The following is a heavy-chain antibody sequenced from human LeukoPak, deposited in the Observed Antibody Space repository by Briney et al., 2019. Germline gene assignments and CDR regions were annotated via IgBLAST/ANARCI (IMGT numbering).Heavy chain of an antibody. V-gene: IGHV1-18*01. CDR2: ISAYNGNT. CDR3: ARDRRQWLVGGWFDP. D-gene: IGHD6-19*01. J-gene: IGHJ5*02. Sequence: ASVKVSCKASGYTFTSYGISWVRQAPGQGLEWMGWISAYNGNTNYAQKLQGRVTMSTDTSTSTGYMELRSLRSDDTAVYYYARDRRQWLVGGWFDPWGQGTLVTVSS. CDR1: GYTFTSYG.